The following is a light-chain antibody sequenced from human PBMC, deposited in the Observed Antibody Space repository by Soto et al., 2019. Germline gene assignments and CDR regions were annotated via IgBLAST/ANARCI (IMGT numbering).Light chain of an antibody. Sequence: QSALTQPRSVSGSPGQSVTISCTGTYSDIGTYDAVSWYQQNPGKAPKIIIYDVTKRPSGVPDRFSGSKSGSTASLTISGLQAEDEADYYCCSYAGNYIYVFGTGTKVTV. CDR2: DVT. J-gene: IGLJ1*01. V-gene: IGLV2-11*01. CDR1: YSDIGTYDA. CDR3: CSYAGNYIYV.